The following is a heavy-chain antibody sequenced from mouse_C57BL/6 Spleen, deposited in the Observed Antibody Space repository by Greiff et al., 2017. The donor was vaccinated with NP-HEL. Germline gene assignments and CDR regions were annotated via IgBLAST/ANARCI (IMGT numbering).Heavy chain of an antibody. CDR2: IDPSDSYT. J-gene: IGHJ2*01. CDR1: GYTFTSYW. V-gene: IGHV1-69*01. CDR3: ARARYYGSREGYYFED. D-gene: IGHD1-1*01. Sequence: VQLQQPGAELVMPGASVKLSCKASGYTFTSYWMHWVKQRPGQGLEWIGEIDPSDSYTNYNQKFTGKSTLTVDKSSSTAYIQLSSLTSEDSAVYYCARARYYGSREGYYFEDWGQGTTLTVSS.